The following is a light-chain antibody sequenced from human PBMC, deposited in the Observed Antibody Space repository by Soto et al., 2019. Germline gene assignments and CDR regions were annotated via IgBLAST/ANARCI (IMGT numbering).Light chain of an antibody. CDR1: SSDVGRYDY. J-gene: IGLJ2*01. V-gene: IGLV2-14*01. CDR2: DIS. CDR3: SSYTTGSTVV. Sequence: QSALTQPASVSGSPGQLITISCTGTSSDVGRYDYVSWYQQHPGEAPKLIIYDISDRPSGVSNRFSGSKSGNTASLTISGLQTDDEGDYYCSSYTTGSTVVFGGGTKLTVL.